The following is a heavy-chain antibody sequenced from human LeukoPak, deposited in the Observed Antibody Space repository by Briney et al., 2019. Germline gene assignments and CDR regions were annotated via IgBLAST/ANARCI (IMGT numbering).Heavy chain of an antibody. D-gene: IGHD2-8*02. CDR3: ATYRQVLLPFES. V-gene: IGHV3-53*01. J-gene: IGHJ4*02. CDR2: IYSDNT. Sequence: GGSLRLSCTVSGFTVSSNSMSWVRQAPGKGLEWVSFIYSDNTHYSDSVKGRFTISRDNSKNTLYLQMNSLRAEDTAIYYCATYRQVLLPFESWGQGTLVTVSS. CDR1: GFTVSSNS.